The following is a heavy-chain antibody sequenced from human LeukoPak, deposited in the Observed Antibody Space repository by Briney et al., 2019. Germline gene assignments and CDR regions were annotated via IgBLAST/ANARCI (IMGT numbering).Heavy chain of an antibody. Sequence: GGSLRVSFSRSGFTLSSYLMHRGRQVPGKGLAWVSRIAGDGTNTNYADSVKGRFTISRDNAKNTLYLQMNSLGAEDTAVYYCARISYHSRSYFDYWGQGTLVTVSS. CDR3: ARISYHSRSYFDY. J-gene: IGHJ4*02. CDR2: IAGDGTNT. V-gene: IGHV3-74*01. CDR1: GFTLSSYL. D-gene: IGHD3-22*01.